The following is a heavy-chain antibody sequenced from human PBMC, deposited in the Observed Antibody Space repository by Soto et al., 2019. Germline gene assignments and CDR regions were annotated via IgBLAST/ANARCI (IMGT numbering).Heavy chain of an antibody. D-gene: IGHD6-13*01. J-gene: IGHJ3*02. Sequence: PSETLSLTCTVSGGSISSYYWSWIRQPPGKGLEWIGYIYYSGSTNYNPSLMSRVTISVDTSKNQFSLKLSSVTAADTAVYYCARRYSSAFDIWGQGTMVTVSS. CDR2: IYYSGST. CDR1: GGSISSYY. V-gene: IGHV4-59*08. CDR3: ARRYSSAFDI.